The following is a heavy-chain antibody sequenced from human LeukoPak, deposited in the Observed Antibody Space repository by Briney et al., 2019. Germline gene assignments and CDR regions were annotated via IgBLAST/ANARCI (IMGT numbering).Heavy chain of an antibody. CDR2: IYYSGST. D-gene: IGHD2-2*01. V-gene: IGHV4-39*07. J-gene: IGHJ6*03. Sequence: RSSETLSLTCTVSGGSISSSSYYWGWIRQPPGKGLEWIGSIYYSGSTYYNPSLKSRVTISVDTSKNQFSLKLSSVTTADTAVYYCARLSSDTKYSYYYYLDVWGKGTTVTISS. CDR1: GGSISSSSYY. CDR3: ARLSSDTKYSYYYYLDV.